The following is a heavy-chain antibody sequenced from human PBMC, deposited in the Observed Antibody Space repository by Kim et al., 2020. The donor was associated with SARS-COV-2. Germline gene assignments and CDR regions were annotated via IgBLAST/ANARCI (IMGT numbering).Heavy chain of an antibody. CDR2: IIPIFGTA. CDR3: ARDAIPFYGSGSYNYYYGMDV. V-gene: IGHV1-69*13. D-gene: IGHD3-10*01. Sequence: SVKVSCKASGGTFSSYAISWVRQAPGQGLEWMGGIIPIFGTANYAQKFQGRVTITADESTSTAYMELSSLRSEDTAVYYCARDAIPFYGSGSYNYYYGMDVWGQGTTVTVSS. J-gene: IGHJ6*02. CDR1: GGTFSSYA.